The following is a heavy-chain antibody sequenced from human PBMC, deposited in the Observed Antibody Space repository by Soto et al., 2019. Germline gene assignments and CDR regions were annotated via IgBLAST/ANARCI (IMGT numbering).Heavy chain of an antibody. Sequence: QVQLVQSGAEVRRPGASVTVSCKTSGYPFTNNYVHWVRQAPGRGLEWTGSINTSGVDTAYAQEVQGRITMTRYTATRTVYMELRSLRPDDTAVYFCARAQELAGVWGTLRPPFWFDYWGQGTRVTVSS. D-gene: IGHD3-16*01. J-gene: IGHJ4*02. CDR2: INTSGVDT. V-gene: IGHV1-46*01. CDR1: GYPFTNNY. CDR3: ARAQELAGVWGTLRPPFWFDY.